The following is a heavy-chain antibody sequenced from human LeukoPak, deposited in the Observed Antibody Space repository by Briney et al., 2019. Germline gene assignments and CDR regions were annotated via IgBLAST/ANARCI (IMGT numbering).Heavy chain of an antibody. CDR2: INPSSGST. CDR1: GYTFTTFY. V-gene: IGHV1-46*01. Sequence: ASVKVSCKASGYTFTTFYMHWVRQAPGQGLEWMGIINPSSGSTSYAQKFQGRVTMTRDTSTSTVYMELSSLRSEDTAVYYCARVPWANYYGIYFDYWGQGTLVTVSS. CDR3: ARVPWANYYGIYFDY. D-gene: IGHD3-10*01. J-gene: IGHJ4*02.